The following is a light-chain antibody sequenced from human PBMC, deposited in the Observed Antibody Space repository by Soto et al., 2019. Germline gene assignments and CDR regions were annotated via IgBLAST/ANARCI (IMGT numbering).Light chain of an antibody. CDR2: SDY. J-gene: IGLJ2*01. V-gene: IGLV1-44*01. CDR3: AAWDDSLNGPI. Sequence: QSVLTQPPSASGTPGQRVTISCSGSSSNIGANIVNWYQQIPGTAPKLLIFSDYQRPSGVPARFSGSKSGTSASLAISGLQSEDEADYYCAAWDDSLNGPIFGGGTQLTVL. CDR1: SSNIGANI.